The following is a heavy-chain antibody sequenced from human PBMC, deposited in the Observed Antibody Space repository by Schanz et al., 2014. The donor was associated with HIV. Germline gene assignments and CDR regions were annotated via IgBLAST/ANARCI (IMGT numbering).Heavy chain of an antibody. D-gene: IGHD4-4*01. CDR2: LWYDGTNT. J-gene: IGHJ6*02. V-gene: IGHV3-33*08. CDR1: GFSFSDYW. Sequence: QVQLVESGGGVVQPGRSLRLSCAASGFSFSDYWMHWVRQAPGKGLDWVAALWYDGTNTLYADSVKGRFTISRDDFKDTLYLQMNSLRAEDTAVYYCARFVDYSKYYGMDVWGQGTTVTVSS. CDR3: ARFVDYSKYYGMDV.